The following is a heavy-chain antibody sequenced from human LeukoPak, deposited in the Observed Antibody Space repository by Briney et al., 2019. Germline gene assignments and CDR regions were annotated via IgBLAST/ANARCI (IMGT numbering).Heavy chain of an antibody. J-gene: IGHJ4*02. CDR2: ISYDGSNI. Sequence: GGSLRLSCATSGFTFSSSTMRWVRQAPGKGLEWVALISYDGSNIYHADSVEGRFTISRDNSKNTLYLQMNSLRAEDTAVYYCATPDRGYGGIFDYWGQGTLVTVSS. D-gene: IGHD4-23*01. CDR3: ATPDRGYGGIFDY. V-gene: IGHV3-30*04. CDR1: GFTFSSST.